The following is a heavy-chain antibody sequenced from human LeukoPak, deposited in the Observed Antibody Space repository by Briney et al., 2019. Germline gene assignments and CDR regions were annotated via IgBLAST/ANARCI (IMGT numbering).Heavy chain of an antibody. Sequence: PGRSLRLSCAASGFTFDDYAMHWVRQAPGKGLEWVSGISWNSGSIGYADSVKGRFTISRDNAKNSLYLQMNSLRAEDTALYYCASSPGSWYYFDYWGQGTLVTVSS. D-gene: IGHD1-26*01. CDR1: GFTFDDYA. CDR3: ASSPGSWYYFDY. V-gene: IGHV3-9*01. CDR2: ISWNSGSI. J-gene: IGHJ4*02.